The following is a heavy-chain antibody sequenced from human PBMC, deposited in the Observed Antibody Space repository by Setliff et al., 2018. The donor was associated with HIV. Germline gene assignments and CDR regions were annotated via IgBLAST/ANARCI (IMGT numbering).Heavy chain of an antibody. Sequence: GASVKVSCKASGYTFTDYYIHWVRQAPGRGLEWMGRINPNNGGTNYAQKFQGRVTMTRDTSSTTAYMELSTLRSDDTALYYCARDLIRITPHGDLPFWGQGTLVTVSS. CDR2: INPNNGGT. V-gene: IGHV1-2*06. CDR3: ARDLIRITPHGDLPF. D-gene: IGHD2-15*01. CDR1: GYTFTDYY. J-gene: IGHJ4*02.